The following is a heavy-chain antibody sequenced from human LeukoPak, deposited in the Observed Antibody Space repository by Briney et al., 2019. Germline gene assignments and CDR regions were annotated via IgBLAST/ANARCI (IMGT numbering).Heavy chain of an antibody. J-gene: IGHJ4*02. CDR2: VFYSGST. D-gene: IGHD2-8*01. V-gene: IGHV4-59*01. CDR1: GGSISSYY. Sequence: SETLSLTCTVSGGSISSYYWSWIRQPPGKGLGWIGYVFYSGSTNYNPSLKSRVTISVDTSKNQFSLKLSSVTAADTAVYYCARVPRSNGYLDYWGQGTLVTVSS. CDR3: ARVPRSNGYLDY.